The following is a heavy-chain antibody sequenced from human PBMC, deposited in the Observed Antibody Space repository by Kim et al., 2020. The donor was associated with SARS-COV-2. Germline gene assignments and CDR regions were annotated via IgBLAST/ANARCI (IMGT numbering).Heavy chain of an antibody. CDR1: GFTFDTYT. CDR2: ISFDGSNK. V-gene: IGHV3-30*04. D-gene: IGHD1-26*01. J-gene: IGHJ4*02. Sequence: GGSLRLSCAASGFTFDTYTMHWARQAPGKGLEWVAVISFDGSNKQFADFVKGRFTISIYNSKNTLYLQMKSLRHEDTGVYYCAIGIMGSLTGVDYWGQGTLVTVAS. CDR3: AIGIMGSLTGVDY.